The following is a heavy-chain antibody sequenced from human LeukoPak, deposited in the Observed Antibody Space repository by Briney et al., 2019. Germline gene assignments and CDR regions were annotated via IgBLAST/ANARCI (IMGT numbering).Heavy chain of an antibody. CDR2: IYHSGST. V-gene: IGHV4-39*07. D-gene: IGHD3-9*01. Sequence: SETLSLTCTVSGGSISSSGYYWGWIRQPPGKGLEWIGSIYHSGSTYYNPSLKSRVTISVDTSKNQFSLKLSSVTAADTAVYYCAREPPYYDILTGIDYWGQGTLVTVSS. CDR3: AREPPYYDILTGIDY. J-gene: IGHJ4*02. CDR1: GGSISSSGYY.